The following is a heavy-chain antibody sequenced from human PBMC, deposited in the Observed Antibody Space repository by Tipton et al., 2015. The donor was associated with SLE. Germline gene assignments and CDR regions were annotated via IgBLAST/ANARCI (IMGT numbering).Heavy chain of an antibody. V-gene: IGHV4-34*01. CDR3: ARQVSIFGRFDY. J-gene: IGHJ4*02. CDR1: GGSFSNYY. D-gene: IGHD3-3*01. Sequence: TLSLTCAVYGGSFSNYYWSWIRQPPGKGLEWIGEINNRGSTKYNASLKSRVSMSEDTSKNQFSLKLRSVTAADTAVYYCARQVSIFGRFDYWGQGTLVTVSS. CDR2: INNRGST.